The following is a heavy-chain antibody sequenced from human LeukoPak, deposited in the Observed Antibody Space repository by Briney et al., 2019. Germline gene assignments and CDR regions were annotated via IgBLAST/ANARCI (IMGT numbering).Heavy chain of an antibody. V-gene: IGHV4-59*02. J-gene: IGHJ3*02. Sequence: GSLRLSCAASGFTVSSNFMSWVRQPPGKGLEWFGYVYSSGTTNYNPSLKSRVTISIDTSKSQFSLKVTSVTAADTAVYYCAASGSVERGTFHIWGQGTVVTVSS. CDR1: GFTVSSNF. CDR3: AASGSVERGTFHI. CDR2: VYSSGTT. D-gene: IGHD3-10*01.